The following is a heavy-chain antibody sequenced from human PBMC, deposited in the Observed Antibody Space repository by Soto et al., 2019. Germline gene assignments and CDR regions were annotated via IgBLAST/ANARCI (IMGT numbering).Heavy chain of an antibody. J-gene: IGHJ4*02. CDR2: IYYSGST. CDR1: GGSISSGGYS. Sequence: SETLSLTCAVSGGSISSGGYSWSWIRQPPGKGLEWIGYIYYSGSTYYNPSLKSRVTISVDTSKNQFSLKLSSVTAADTAVYYCARGGGYLNPIDYWGQGTLVTVSS. D-gene: IGHD3-10*01. CDR3: ARGGGYLNPIDY. V-gene: IGHV4-30-2*05.